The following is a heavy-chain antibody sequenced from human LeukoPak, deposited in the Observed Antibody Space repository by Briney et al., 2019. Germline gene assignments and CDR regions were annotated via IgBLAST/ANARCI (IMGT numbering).Heavy chain of an antibody. CDR3: ARHSGRCSGGSCFFRP. V-gene: IGHV4-59*08. CDR1: SASINTYY. CDR2: IYYSGST. J-gene: IGHJ5*02. D-gene: IGHD2-15*01. Sequence: PSETLSLTCTVSSASINTYYWSWIRQPPGKGLEWIGYIYYSGSTNYNPFLKSRVTIAVDTSKNQFSLKLSSVTAADTAVYYCARHSGRCSGGSCFFRPWGQGTLVTVSS.